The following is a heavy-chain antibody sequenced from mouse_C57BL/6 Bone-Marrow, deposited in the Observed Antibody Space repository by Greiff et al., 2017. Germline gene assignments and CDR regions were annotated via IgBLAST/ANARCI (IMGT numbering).Heavy chain of an antibody. V-gene: IGHV1-69*01. CDR1: GYTFTSYW. CDR2: IDPSDSYT. J-gene: IGHJ4*01. Sequence: QVQLQQPGAELVMPGASVKLSCKASGYTFTSYWMHWVKQRPGQGLEWIGEIDPSDSYTNYNQKFKGKSTLTVDKSSSTAYMQLSSLTSEDSAVYYCARESNCAMDYWGQGTSGTVSS. CDR3: ARESNCAMDY. D-gene: IGHD5-1*01.